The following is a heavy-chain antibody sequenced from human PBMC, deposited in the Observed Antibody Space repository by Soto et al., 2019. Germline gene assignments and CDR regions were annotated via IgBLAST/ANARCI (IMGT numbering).Heavy chain of an antibody. CDR3: ARGGSDTNSAWDY. CDR2: ITQTGSNT. D-gene: IGHD4-4*01. Sequence: DVRLLESGGGLVQPGGSLRLSCAASGFTFITYAMSWVRQAPGKGLEWVPAITQTGSNTYYVDSVKGRFTISRDNSKNTLYLQMTSLRAEDTAIYYCARGGSDTNSAWDYWGKGTLVIVSS. CDR1: GFTFITYA. V-gene: IGHV3-23*01. J-gene: IGHJ4*02.